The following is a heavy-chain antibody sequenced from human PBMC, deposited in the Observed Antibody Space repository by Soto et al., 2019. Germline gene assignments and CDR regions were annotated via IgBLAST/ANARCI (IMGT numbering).Heavy chain of an antibody. J-gene: IGHJ5*02. CDR2: INAGNGNT. CDR3: ARTAGPGFVGP. D-gene: IGHD2-2*01. CDR1: GYTFTSYG. V-gene: IGHV1-3*05. Sequence: QVQLVQSGAEEKKPGASVKVSCKASGYTFTSYGMHWVRQAPGQRLEWMGWINAGNGNTKYSQKLQGRVTITRDTPASTAYMEVSSLRYEDTAVYYCARTAGPGFVGPWAQGTLVTVSS.